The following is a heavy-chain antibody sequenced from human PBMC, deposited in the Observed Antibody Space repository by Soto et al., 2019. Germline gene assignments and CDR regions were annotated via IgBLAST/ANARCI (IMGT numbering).Heavy chain of an antibody. D-gene: IGHD2-8*02. CDR3: ARDKITGFFDY. Sequence: QVQLQQWGAGLLKPSETLSLTCAVYGGSFSGYYWTWIRQPPGTGLEWIGEINHSGSTNYNPSLKXRVTISVDTSKNQFSLKLTSVTAADTAVYYCARDKITGFFDYWGQGTLVTVSS. V-gene: IGHV4-34*01. J-gene: IGHJ4*02. CDR2: INHSGST. CDR1: GGSFSGYY.